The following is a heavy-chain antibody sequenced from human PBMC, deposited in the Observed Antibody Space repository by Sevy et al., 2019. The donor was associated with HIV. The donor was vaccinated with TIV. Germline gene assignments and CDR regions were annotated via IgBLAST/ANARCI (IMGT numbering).Heavy chain of an antibody. CDR3: ARHRRCIRCANYFDY. V-gene: IGHV4-39*01. CDR1: GGSISSSSYY. D-gene: IGHD6-6*01. J-gene: IGHJ4*02. Sequence: SETLSLTCTVSGGSISSSSYYWGWIRQPPGKGLEWIGSIYYSGSTYYNPSIKSRVTISVDTSKNQFSLKLSSVTATDTAVYYCARHRRCIRCANYFDYWGQGTLVPVSS. CDR2: IYYSGST.